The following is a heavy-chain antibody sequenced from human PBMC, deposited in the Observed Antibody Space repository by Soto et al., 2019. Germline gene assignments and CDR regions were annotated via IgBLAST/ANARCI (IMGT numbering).Heavy chain of an antibody. CDR2: IFSNDEK. D-gene: IGHD6-19*01. Sequence: QVTLKESGPVLVNPTETLTLTCTVSGFSLSNARMGVSWIRQPPGKALEWLAHIFSNDEKSYSTSLKSRLTISKDTSKSQVVLTMTNMDPVDTATYYCASSSGWYRWFDPWGQGTLVTVSS. J-gene: IGHJ5*02. CDR1: GFSLSNARMG. CDR3: ASSSGWYRWFDP. V-gene: IGHV2-26*01.